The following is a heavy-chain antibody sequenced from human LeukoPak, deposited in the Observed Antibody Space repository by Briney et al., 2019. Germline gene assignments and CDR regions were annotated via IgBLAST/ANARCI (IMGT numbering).Heavy chain of an antibody. Sequence: SCKASGYTFTGYYMHWVRQAPGKGLEWVSVIYSGGSTYYADSVKGRFTISRDNSKNTLYLQMNSLRAEDTAVYYCARDGAYYYDSSGSFDYRGQGTLVTVSS. D-gene: IGHD3-22*01. V-gene: IGHV3-66*01. CDR3: ARDGAYYYDSSGSFDY. CDR1: GYTFTGYY. J-gene: IGHJ4*02. CDR2: IYSGGST.